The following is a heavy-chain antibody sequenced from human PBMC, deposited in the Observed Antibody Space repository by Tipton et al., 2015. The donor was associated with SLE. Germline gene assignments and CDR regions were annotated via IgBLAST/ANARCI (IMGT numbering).Heavy chain of an antibody. D-gene: IGHD2/OR15-2a*01. CDR1: GFTFSSYA. V-gene: IGHV3-66*02. J-gene: IGHJ3*02. CDR2: IYSGGST. CDR3: ARDRLHLDGTENTFDI. Sequence: SLRLSCAASGFTFSSYAMSWVRQAPGKGLEWVSVIYSGGSTYYADSVKGRFTISRDNSKNTLYLQMNSLRAEDTAVYYCARDRLHLDGTENTFDIWGQGTMVTVSS.